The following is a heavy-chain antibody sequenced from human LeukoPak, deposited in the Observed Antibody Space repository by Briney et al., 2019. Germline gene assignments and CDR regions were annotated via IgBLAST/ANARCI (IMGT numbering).Heavy chain of an antibody. J-gene: IGHJ4*02. CDR2: ISGSGGST. Sequence: ETLSLTCAVYGGSFSGYYWSWVRQAPGKGLEWVSAISGSGGSTYYADSVKGRFTISRDNSKNTLYLQMNSLRAEDTAVYYCAKTADSSGWFLFDYWGQGTLVTVSS. CDR1: GGSFSGYY. V-gene: IGHV3-23*01. CDR3: AKTADSSGWFLFDY. D-gene: IGHD6-19*01.